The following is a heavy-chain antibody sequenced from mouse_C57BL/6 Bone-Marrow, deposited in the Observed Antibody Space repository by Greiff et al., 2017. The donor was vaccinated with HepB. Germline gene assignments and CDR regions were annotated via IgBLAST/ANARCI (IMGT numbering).Heavy chain of an antibody. Sequence: VQLQQSGAELARPGASVKLSCKASGYTFTSYGISWVKQRTGQGLEWIGEIYPRSGNTYYNDKFKGKATLTADKSSSTAYMELRSLTSEDSAVYFCASFTRGWPYWGQGTSVTVSS. V-gene: IGHV1-81*01. CDR1: GYTFTSYG. CDR3: ASFTRGWPY. CDR2: IYPRSGNT. J-gene: IGHJ4*01. D-gene: IGHD2-3*01.